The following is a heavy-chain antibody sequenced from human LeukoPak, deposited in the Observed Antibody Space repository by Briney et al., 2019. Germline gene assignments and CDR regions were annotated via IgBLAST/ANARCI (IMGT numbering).Heavy chain of an antibody. D-gene: IGHD1-1*01. CDR1: GFTFSNYE. CDR2: INHSGST. CDR3: ARLLPRTGTTAYYFHNDMDV. J-gene: IGHJ6*03. V-gene: IGHV4-34*01. Sequence: GSLRLSCAASGFTFSNYEMNWVRQPPGKGLEWIGEINHSGSTNYNPSLKSRVIISIDTSKNQFSLKLSSVTAADTADYYCARLLPRTGTTAYYFHNDMDVWGKGTTVTISS.